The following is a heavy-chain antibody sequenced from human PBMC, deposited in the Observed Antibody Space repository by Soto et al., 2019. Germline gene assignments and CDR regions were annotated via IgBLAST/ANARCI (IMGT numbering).Heavy chain of an antibody. D-gene: IGHD7-27*01. CDR1: GGSISNHY. J-gene: IGHJ4*02. V-gene: IGHV4-59*11. Sequence: QVQLQESGPGLVKPSETLSLTCTVSGGSISNHYWSWIRQPPGKGLEWIGYIYYNGNTNYNPPLKSRVTMSVDTSKNQISLKLGSVTAADTAVYYCTRANWYSEYWGQGTLVTVSS. CDR3: TRANWYSEY. CDR2: IYYNGNT.